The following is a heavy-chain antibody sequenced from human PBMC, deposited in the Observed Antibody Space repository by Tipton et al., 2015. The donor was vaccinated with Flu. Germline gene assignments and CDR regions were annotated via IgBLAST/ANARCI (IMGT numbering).Heavy chain of an antibody. D-gene: IGHD3-22*01. CDR2: INPRGGTT. J-gene: IGHJ4*02. V-gene: IGHV1-46*01. CDR3: ARDYRYYDGSGYYYSLGD. Sequence: QVQLVQSGPEVKKPGASVKVSCKASGYTFTSYYMHWVRQAPGQGLEWMGIINPRGGTTSYAQKFQGRVTMTRDTSTSTVYMELSSLRSEDTAVYYCARDYRYYDGSGYYYSLGDWGQGTLVTVAS. CDR1: GYTFTSYY.